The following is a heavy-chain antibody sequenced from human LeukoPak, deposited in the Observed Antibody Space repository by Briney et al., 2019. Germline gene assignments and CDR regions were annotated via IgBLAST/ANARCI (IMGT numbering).Heavy chain of an antibody. J-gene: IGHJ6*03. CDR2: TYHVGSP. V-gene: IGHV4-38-2*02. CDR3: ASGGRPAAMPYYYYYYYMDV. CDR1: GYSISSGYY. Sequence: SETLSLTCTVSGYSISSGYYWGWIGKPPGKGLEWIGSTYHVGSPYYNPSLKSRVTISVDTSKNQFSLKLSSVTAADTAVYYCASGGRPAAMPYYYYYYYMDVWGKGTTVTVSS. D-gene: IGHD2-2*01.